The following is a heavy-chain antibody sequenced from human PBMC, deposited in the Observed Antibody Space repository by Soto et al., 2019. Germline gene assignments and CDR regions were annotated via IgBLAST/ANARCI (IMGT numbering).Heavy chain of an antibody. Sequence: GASVKVSCKAAGYTFTSDYMHWVRQAPGQGLEWMGIINPSGGSTSYAQKFQGRVTMTRDTSTSTVYMELSSLRSEETAVYYCARGGFVLVVAATWYFDSWGQGTLVSVS. J-gene: IGHJ4*02. D-gene: IGHD2-15*01. V-gene: IGHV1-46*01. CDR2: INPSGGST. CDR3: ARGGFVLVVAATWYFDS. CDR1: GYTFTSDY.